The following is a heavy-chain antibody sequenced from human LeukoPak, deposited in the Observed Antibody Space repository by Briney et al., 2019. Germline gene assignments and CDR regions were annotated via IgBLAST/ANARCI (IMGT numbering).Heavy chain of an antibody. Sequence: SETLSLTCTVSGGSISSYYWSWIRQPPGKGLEWIGYIYYSGSTNYNPSLKSRVTISVDTSKNQFSLKLSSVTAADTAVYYCARARPFDYWGQGTLVTVSS. J-gene: IGHJ4*02. CDR1: GGSISSYY. CDR2: IYYSGST. V-gene: IGHV4-59*08. CDR3: ARARPFDY. D-gene: IGHD6-6*01.